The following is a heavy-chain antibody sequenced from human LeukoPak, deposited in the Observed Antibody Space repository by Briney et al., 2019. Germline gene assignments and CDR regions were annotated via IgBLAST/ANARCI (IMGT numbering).Heavy chain of an antibody. Sequence: ASVTVSFKASGYTFTGYYMHWVRQAPGQGLEWMGWINPNSGGTNYAQKFQGRVTMTRDTSISTAYMELSRLRSDDTAVYYCARRHVVAARTFDYWGQGTLVTVSS. CDR3: ARRHVVAARTFDY. V-gene: IGHV1-2*02. CDR1: GYTFTGYY. CDR2: INPNSGGT. J-gene: IGHJ4*02. D-gene: IGHD6-6*01.